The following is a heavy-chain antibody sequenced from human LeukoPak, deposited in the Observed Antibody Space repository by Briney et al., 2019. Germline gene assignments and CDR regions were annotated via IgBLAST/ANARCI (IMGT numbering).Heavy chain of an antibody. CDR1: GYTFTSYD. Sequence: ASVKVSCKASGYTFTSYDINWVRQATGQGLEWMGWMNPNSGNTGYAQKFQGRVTMTRNTSISTAYMELSSLRSEDTAVYNCARWGYCSSTSCYLAPDNYGMDVWGQGTTVTVSS. J-gene: IGHJ6*02. CDR3: ARWGYCSSTSCYLAPDNYGMDV. CDR2: MNPNSGNT. V-gene: IGHV1-8*01. D-gene: IGHD2-2*01.